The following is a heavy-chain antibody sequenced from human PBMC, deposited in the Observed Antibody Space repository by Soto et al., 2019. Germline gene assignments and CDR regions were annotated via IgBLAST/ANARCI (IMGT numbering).Heavy chain of an antibody. CDR2: ISSNGGST. Sequence: GGSLRLSCSASGFTFSSYAMHWVRQAPGKGLEYVSAISSNGGSTYYADSVKGRFTISRDNSKNTLYLQMSSLRAEDTAVYYCVKERGYSGPAMYYYYGMDVWGQGTTVTVSS. CDR3: VKERGYSGPAMYYYYGMDV. V-gene: IGHV3-64D*06. J-gene: IGHJ6*02. D-gene: IGHD5-12*01. CDR1: GFTFSSYA.